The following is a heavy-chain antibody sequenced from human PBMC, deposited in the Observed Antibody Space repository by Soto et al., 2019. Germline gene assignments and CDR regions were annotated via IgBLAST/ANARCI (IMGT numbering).Heavy chain of an antibody. V-gene: IGHV1-46*01. CDR1: GYTFTSYY. Sequence: GASVKVSCKASGYTFTSYYMHWVRQAPGQGLEWMGIINPSGGSTSYAQKFQGRVTMTRDTSTGTVYMELSSLRSEDTAVYYCARDPAESSSAAGIFVVPGQALKGVGSDYWGQGTLVTVSS. CDR3: ARDPAESSSAAGIFVVPGQALKGVGSDY. CDR2: INPSGGST. J-gene: IGHJ4*02. D-gene: IGHD6-13*01.